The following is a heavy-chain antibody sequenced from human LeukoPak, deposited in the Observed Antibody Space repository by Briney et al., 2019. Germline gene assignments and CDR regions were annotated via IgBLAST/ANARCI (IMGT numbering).Heavy chain of an antibody. V-gene: IGHV3-23*01. CDR1: GFTLSRYA. Sequence: GGALRLSFAASGFTLSRYALSWVRPAPGKGVEGVSVISGSGDSTYYADSVKGRFTISRDNSKNTLYLQMNSLRAEDTAVYYCARTPGATYDNFDYWGQGTLVTVSS. J-gene: IGHJ4*02. D-gene: IGHD3-22*01. CDR2: ISGSGDST. CDR3: ARTPGATYDNFDY.